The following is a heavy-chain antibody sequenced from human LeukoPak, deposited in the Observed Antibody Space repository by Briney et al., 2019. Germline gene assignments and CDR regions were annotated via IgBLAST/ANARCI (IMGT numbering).Heavy chain of an antibody. D-gene: IGHD5-18*01. CDR3: ARVSRYSFGSFDY. CDR2: IKQDGGVK. V-gene: IGHV3-7*01. J-gene: IGHJ4*02. CDR1: GFTFSSYW. Sequence: GGSLRLSCAVSGFTFSSYWMSWVRQAPGKGLERVANIKQDGGVKYYVDSVKGRFTISRDNAKNSVYLQMNSLRAEDTAVYYCARVSRYSFGSFDYWGQGTLVTVSS.